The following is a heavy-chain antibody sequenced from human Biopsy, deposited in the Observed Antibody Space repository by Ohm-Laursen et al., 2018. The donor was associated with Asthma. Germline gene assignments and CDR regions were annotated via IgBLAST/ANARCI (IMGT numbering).Heavy chain of an antibody. CDR1: GYTLNSAG. CDR3: ARAVDYSHYYGIDV. J-gene: IGHJ6*02. D-gene: IGHD3-10*01. Sequence: SVKVSCKTSGYTLNSAGITWVRQAPGQGLEWMGWISVYNGNTKVAQKLQDRVTMITDTSTSTAYIELRSLRSDDTAVYFCARAVDYSHYYGIDVWGQGTTVTVS. V-gene: IGHV1-18*01. CDR2: ISVYNGNT.